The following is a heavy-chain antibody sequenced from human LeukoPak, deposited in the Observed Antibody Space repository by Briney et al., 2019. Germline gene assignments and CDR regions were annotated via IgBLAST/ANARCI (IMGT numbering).Heavy chain of an antibody. CDR3: ARGPTLVGPDY. Sequence: ASVKVSCKASGYTFTSYDINWVRQATGQGLEWMRWMNPNSGNTGYAQKFQGRVTITRNTSISTAYMELSSLRSEDTAMYYCARGPTLVGPDYWGQGTLVTVSS. D-gene: IGHD1-26*01. J-gene: IGHJ4*02. CDR1: GYTFTSYD. CDR2: MNPNSGNT. V-gene: IGHV1-8*01.